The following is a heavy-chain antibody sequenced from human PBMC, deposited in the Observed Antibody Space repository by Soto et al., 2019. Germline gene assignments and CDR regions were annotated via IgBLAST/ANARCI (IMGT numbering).Heavy chain of an antibody. CDR3: ATRITVFGLLIPPFDP. CDR2: IHPSGST. J-gene: IGHJ5*02. CDR1: GGSFSGYY. Sequence: SETLSLTCAVYGGSFSGYYWTWIRQPPGKGLEWIGEIHPSGSTNYNPSLKSRVTMSVDTSKNQFSLRLSSVTAADTAIYYCATRITVFGLLIPPFDPWGQGTQVTVSS. D-gene: IGHD3-3*01. V-gene: IGHV4-34*01.